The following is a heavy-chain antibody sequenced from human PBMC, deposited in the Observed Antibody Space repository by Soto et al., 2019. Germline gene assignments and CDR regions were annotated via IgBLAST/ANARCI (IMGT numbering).Heavy chain of an antibody. CDR3: ARGQWLPRGEY. Sequence: QVQLQQWGAGLLKPSETLSLTCAVHGGSFSGFFWTRIRQPPGKGLEWIGEINHSGSTNYNPSLKSRVTISVDTSENQFSLRLTSVTAADTAVYYCARGQWLPRGEYWGQGTLVTVSS. CDR2: INHSGST. CDR1: GGSFSGFF. D-gene: IGHD6-19*01. J-gene: IGHJ4*02. V-gene: IGHV4-34*02.